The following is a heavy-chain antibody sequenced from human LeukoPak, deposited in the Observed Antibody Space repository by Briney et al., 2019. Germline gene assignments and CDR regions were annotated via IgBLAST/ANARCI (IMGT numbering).Heavy chain of an antibody. D-gene: IGHD3-22*01. CDR1: GGSISSYY. CDR3: ARGLYDSSGYYSMISGIGNYYFDY. CDR2: IYYSGST. J-gene: IGHJ4*02. V-gene: IGHV4-59*01. Sequence: PSETLSLTCTVSGGSISSYYWSWIRQPPGKGLEWTGYIYYSGSTNYNPSLKSRVTISVDTSKNQFSLKLSSMTAADTAVYYCARGLYDSSGYYSMISGIGNYYFDYWGQGTLVTVSS.